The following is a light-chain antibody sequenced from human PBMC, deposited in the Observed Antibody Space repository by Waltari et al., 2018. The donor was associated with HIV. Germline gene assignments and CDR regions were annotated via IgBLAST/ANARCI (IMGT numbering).Light chain of an antibody. CDR2: DVT. CDR1: SSDVGGYNY. V-gene: IGLV2-11*01. Sequence: QSALTQPRSVSGSPGQSVAISCTGTSSDVGGYNYVSWYQQYPGTAPKVIIYDVTKRPSGVPDHFSGSKSGNMASLTISGLQAEDEADYYCCSYASTSWVFGGGTKLTVL. CDR3: CSYASTSWV. J-gene: IGLJ3*02.